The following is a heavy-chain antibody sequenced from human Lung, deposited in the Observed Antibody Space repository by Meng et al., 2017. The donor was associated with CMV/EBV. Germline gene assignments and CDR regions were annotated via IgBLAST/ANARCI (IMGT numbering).Heavy chain of an antibody. J-gene: IGHJ6*02. CDR1: GFAFSTYA. CDR2: IYSGGVAT. D-gene: IGHD1-26*01. CDR3: AIIGSFAYYYYGMDV. V-gene: IGHV3-23*03. Sequence: GGSLRLXCAASGFAFSTYAMSWVRQAPGKGLEWVSVIYSGGVATYYADSVKGRFTISRDNSNNTLFLQMDSLGAEDTAVYYCAIIGSFAYYYYGMDVWGQGTTVTVSS.